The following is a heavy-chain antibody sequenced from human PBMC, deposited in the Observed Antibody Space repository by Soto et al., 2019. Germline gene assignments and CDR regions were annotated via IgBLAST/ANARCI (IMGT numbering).Heavy chain of an antibody. V-gene: IGHV1-18*04. J-gene: IGHJ3*02. D-gene: IGHD3-22*01. Sequence: ASLKVSCKASVYTFTSYGISWVRQAPGQGLEWMGWISAYNGNTNYAQKLQGRVTMTTDTSTSTAYMELRSLRSDDTAVYYCARDSSGYYYNAFDIWGQGTMVTVS. CDR2: ISAYNGNT. CDR3: ARDSSGYYYNAFDI. CDR1: VYTFTSYG.